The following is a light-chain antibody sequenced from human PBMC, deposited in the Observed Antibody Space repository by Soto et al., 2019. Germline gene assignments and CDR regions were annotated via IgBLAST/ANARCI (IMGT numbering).Light chain of an antibody. V-gene: IGLV1-40*01. CDR3: QSYDSSLSAWV. CDR1: SSNIGAGYD. CDR2: GDN. Sequence: QSVLTQPPSVSGAPGQRVTISCTGSSSNIGAGYDVHWYPQLPGTAPKLLIYGDNNRPSGVPDRFSGSKSGTSASLAITGLQAEDEADYYCQSYDSSLSAWVFGGGTKVTVL. J-gene: IGLJ3*02.